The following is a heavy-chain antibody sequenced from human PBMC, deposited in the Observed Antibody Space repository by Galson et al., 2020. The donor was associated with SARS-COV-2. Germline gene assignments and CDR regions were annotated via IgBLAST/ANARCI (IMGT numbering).Heavy chain of an antibody. V-gene: IGHV3-9*01. CDR3: AKGEYYDSSVNY. D-gene: IGHD3-22*01. CDR2: ISWNSGSI. J-gene: IGHJ4*02. CDR1: GFTFDDYA. Sequence: GGSLRLSCAASGFTFDDYAMHWVRQAPGKGLEWVSGISWNSGSIGYADSVKGRFTISRDNAKNSLYLQMNSLRAEDTALYYCAKGEYYDSSVNYWGQGTLVTVSS.